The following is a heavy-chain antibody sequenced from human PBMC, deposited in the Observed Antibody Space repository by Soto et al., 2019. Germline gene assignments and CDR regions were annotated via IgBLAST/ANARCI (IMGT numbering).Heavy chain of an antibody. V-gene: IGHV4-4*02. J-gene: IGHJ4*02. D-gene: IGHD3-16*01. CDR3: AKDSHWGIISPTHDH. CDR1: SGSISSSNW. CDR2: IYHSGST. Sequence: SETLSLTCAVSSGSISSSNWWSWVRQPPGKGLEWIGEIYHSGSTNYNPSLKSRVTISVDKSKNTLLLQMNSLRVEDTAIYYCAKDSHWGIISPTHDHWGQGTQVTVSS.